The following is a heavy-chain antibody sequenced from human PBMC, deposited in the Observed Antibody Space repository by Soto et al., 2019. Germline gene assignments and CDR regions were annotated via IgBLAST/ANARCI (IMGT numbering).Heavy chain of an antibody. CDR3: ARDLWGYCGTDCYPLDV. CDR1: GGSISGYY. CDR2: MYNTGST. D-gene: IGHD2-21*02. J-gene: IGHJ6*02. Sequence: SVTLSLTCTVFGGSISGYYWSWIRHPPGKGLEWIGYMYNTGSTVYNPSFKSRVTISVDTSKNQFSLKLNSVTAADTAVYYCARDLWGYCGTDCYPLDVWGQGTTVT. V-gene: IGHV4-59*01.